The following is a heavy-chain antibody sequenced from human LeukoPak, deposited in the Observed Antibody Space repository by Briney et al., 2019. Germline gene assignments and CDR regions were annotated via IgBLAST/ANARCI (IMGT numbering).Heavy chain of an antibody. Sequence: PSETLSLTCAVYGGSFSGYYWNWLPQPPGKGLEWIGDINHSGSTNYNTPLKSRVTTSVDTSKNQFSLKLSSVTAADTAVYYCARGGVVAATLRQYGMDVWGQGTTVTVSS. CDR2: INHSGST. CDR1: GGSFSGYY. CDR3: ARGGVVAATLRQYGMDV. J-gene: IGHJ6*02. D-gene: IGHD2-15*01. V-gene: IGHV4-34*01.